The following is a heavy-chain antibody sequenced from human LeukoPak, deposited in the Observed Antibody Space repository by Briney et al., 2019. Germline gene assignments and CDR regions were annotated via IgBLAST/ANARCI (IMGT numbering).Heavy chain of an antibody. CDR3: AKDSTMVRGVPFDY. Sequence: GASVTVSCKASGYTFTSYGISWVRQAPGQGLEWMGWISAYNGNTNYAQKLQGRVTMTTDTSTSTAYMELRSLRSDDTAVYYCAKDSTMVRGVPFDYWGQGTLVTVSS. CDR2: ISAYNGNT. V-gene: IGHV1-18*01. CDR1: GYTFTSYG. D-gene: IGHD3-10*01. J-gene: IGHJ4*02.